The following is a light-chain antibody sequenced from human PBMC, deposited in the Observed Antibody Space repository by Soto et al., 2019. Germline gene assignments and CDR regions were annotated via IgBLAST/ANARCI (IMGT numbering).Light chain of an antibody. CDR2: IAS. V-gene: IGKV3-20*01. Sequence: EIVLTQSPGTLSLFPGERATLSCRATQSVNSDYLAWYQQKPGQAPRLLIYIASRRATGIPDRFSGSGSGTDFTLTISRLEPEDFAVYYCQQYDTSPWTFGQGTKVEIK. CDR1: QSVNSDY. J-gene: IGKJ1*01. CDR3: QQYDTSPWT.